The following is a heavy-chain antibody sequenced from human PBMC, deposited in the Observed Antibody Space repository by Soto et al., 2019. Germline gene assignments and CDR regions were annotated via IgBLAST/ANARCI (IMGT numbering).Heavy chain of an antibody. Sequence: GGSLRLSCAASGFTFSSYAMSWVRQAPGKGLEWVSAISGSGGSTYYADSVKGRFTISRDNSKNTLYLQMNSLRAEDTAVYYCAKDRGKYYDFWSGYESVPIDYWGQGTLVTLSS. CDR3: AKDRGKYYDFWSGYESVPIDY. J-gene: IGHJ4*02. V-gene: IGHV3-23*01. CDR2: ISGSGGST. D-gene: IGHD3-3*01. CDR1: GFTFSSYA.